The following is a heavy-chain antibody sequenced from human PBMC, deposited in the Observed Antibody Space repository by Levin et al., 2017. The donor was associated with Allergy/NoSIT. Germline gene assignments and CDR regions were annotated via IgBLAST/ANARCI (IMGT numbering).Heavy chain of an antibody. Sequence: AGGSLRLSCAATGFSFSSYWMSWVRQAPGNGLEWLGNIKPDGSETHYVDSVKGRITISRDNAKNSLFLQMNSLRAEDTAVYYCARDPVTSDWGLGTLVTVSS. CDR2: IKPDGSET. CDR3: ARDPVTSD. J-gene: IGHJ4*02. CDR1: GFSFSSYW. D-gene: IGHD4-17*01. V-gene: IGHV3-7*04.